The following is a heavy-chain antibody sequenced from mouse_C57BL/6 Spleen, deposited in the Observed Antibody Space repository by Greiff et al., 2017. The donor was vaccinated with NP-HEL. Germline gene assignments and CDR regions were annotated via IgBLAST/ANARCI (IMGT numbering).Heavy chain of an antibody. CDR1: GYTFTSYW. J-gene: IGHJ2*01. CDR2: IYPSDSET. CDR3: ARGGLTGYFDY. Sequence: VKLQQPGAELVRPGSSVKLSCKASGYTFTSYWMDWVKQRPGQGLEWIGNIYPSDSETHYNQKFKDKATLTVDKSSSTAYMQLSSLTSEDSAVYYCARGGLTGYFDYWGQGTTLTVSS. V-gene: IGHV1-61*01. D-gene: IGHD4-1*01.